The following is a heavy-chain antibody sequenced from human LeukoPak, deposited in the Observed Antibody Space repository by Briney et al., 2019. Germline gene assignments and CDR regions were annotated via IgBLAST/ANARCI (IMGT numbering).Heavy chain of an antibody. J-gene: IGHJ5*01. CDR3: ARMALDGGDSIGFDS. Sequence: ASVKVSCKASGYTFTDYFIHWVRQAPGQGLECIGYINPNIGDASYAQKFQDRVTMTRDRSINTAYMELSRLTSDDTAVYYCARMALDGGDSIGFDSWGQGTLVTVSS. CDR1: GYTFTDYF. V-gene: IGHV1-2*02. D-gene: IGHD2-21*02. CDR2: INPNIGDA.